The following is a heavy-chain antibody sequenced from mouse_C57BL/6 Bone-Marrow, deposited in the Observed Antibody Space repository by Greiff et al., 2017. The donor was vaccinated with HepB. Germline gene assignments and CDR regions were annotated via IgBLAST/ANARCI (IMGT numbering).Heavy chain of an antibody. D-gene: IGHD2-12*01. CDR2: IWSGGST. CDR1: GFSLTSYG. CDR3: AAAYYIWYYAMDY. Sequence: QVQLKESGPGLVQPSQSLSITCTVSGFSLTSYGVHWVRQSPGKGLEWLGVIWSGGSTDYNAAFISRLSISKDNSKSQVFFKMNSLQADDTAIYYCAAAYYIWYYAMDYWCQGTSVTVSS. V-gene: IGHV2-2*01. J-gene: IGHJ4*01.